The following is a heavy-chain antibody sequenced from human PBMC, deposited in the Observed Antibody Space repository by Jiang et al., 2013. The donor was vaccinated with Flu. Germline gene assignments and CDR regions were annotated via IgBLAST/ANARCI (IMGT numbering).Heavy chain of an antibody. CDR2: IYPGDSDT. CDR3: ARGTPVAYTNYYFYAMDV. Sequence: GAEVKKPGESLKISCKGSGYSFTSYWIGWVRQMPGKGLEWMGIIYPGDSDTRYSPSFQGQVTISADKSINTAYLQWSSLKASDTAIYYCARGTPVAYTNYYFYAMDVWGQGTTVSVSS. V-gene: IGHV5-51*01. J-gene: IGHJ6*02. D-gene: IGHD2-2*02. CDR1: GYSFTSYW.